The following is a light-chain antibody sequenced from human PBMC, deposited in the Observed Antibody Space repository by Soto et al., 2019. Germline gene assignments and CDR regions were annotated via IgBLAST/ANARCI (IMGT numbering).Light chain of an antibody. CDR3: SSYADSISVL. J-gene: IGLJ7*01. CDR1: SSDVGAYTY. V-gene: IGLV2-8*01. Sequence: QSALTQPPSASGSPGQSVTISCTGTSSDVGAYTYVSWYQQHPGKAPKLMIYEVTKRPSGVPDRFSGSKSGNTASLTVSGLQAEDEADYYCSSYADSISVLFGGGTQLTVL. CDR2: EVT.